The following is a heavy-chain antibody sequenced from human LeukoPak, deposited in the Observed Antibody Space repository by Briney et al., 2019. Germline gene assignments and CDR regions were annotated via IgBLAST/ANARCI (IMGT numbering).Heavy chain of an antibody. CDR2: IIPIFGTA. J-gene: IGHJ3*02. CDR3: ARDQAHIAVAGTFAFDI. D-gene: IGHD6-19*01. CDR1: GGTFSSYA. V-gene: IGHV1-69*06. Sequence: SVKVSCKASGGTFSSYAISWVRQAPGQGLEWMGGIIPIFGTANYAQKFQGRVTITADKSTSTAYMELSSLRSEDTAVYYCARDQAHIAVAGTFAFDIWGQGTMVTVSS.